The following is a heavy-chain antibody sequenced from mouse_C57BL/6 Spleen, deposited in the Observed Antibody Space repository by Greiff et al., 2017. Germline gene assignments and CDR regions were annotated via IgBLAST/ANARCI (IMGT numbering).Heavy chain of an antibody. CDR3: ARGNYYGSSLYAMDY. D-gene: IGHD1-1*01. J-gene: IGHJ4*01. V-gene: IGHV1-47*01. CDR2: FHPYNDDT. CDR1: GYTFTTYP. Sequence: VQLQQSGAELVKPGASVKMSCKASGYTFTTYPLEWMKQNHGKSLEWIGNFHPYNDDTKYNEKFKGKATLTVEKSSSTVYLELSRLTSDDSAVYYCARGNYYGSSLYAMDYWGQGTSVTVSS.